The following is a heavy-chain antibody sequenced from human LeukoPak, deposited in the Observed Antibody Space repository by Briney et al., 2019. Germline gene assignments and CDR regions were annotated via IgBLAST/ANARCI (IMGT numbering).Heavy chain of an antibody. CDR2: IKLDGSEK. J-gene: IGHJ4*02. D-gene: IGHD3/OR15-3a*01. CDR3: ARDQYDTWSRRGNFDS. Sequence: GGSLRLSCVASGFTFGKYWVSWVRQAPGKGLEWVANIKLDGSEKNYVDSVKGRFPISRDNTKNSLYLQMNSLRAEDTAVFYCARDQYDTWSRRGNFDSWGQGTLVIVSS. CDR1: GFTFGKYW. V-gene: IGHV3-7*03.